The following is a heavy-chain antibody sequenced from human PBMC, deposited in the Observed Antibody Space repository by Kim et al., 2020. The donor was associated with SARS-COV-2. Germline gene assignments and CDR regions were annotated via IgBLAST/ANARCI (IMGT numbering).Heavy chain of an antibody. J-gene: IGHJ4*02. CDR2: IYYSGNT. Sequence: SETLSLTCTVSGDSISSSSYYWGWIRQPPGKGLEWIGSIYYSGNTYYNPSLKSRVAISVDTSKNQFSLKMNSLTAADTTVYYCARHLGSGKFEYWGQGTLVTVSS. V-gene: IGHV4-39*01. D-gene: IGHD3-10*01. CDR3: ARHLGSGKFEY. CDR1: GDSISSSSYY.